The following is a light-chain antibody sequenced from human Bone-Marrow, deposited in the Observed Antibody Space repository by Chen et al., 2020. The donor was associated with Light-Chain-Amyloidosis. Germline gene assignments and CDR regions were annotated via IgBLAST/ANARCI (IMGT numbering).Light chain of an antibody. CDR3: QSYQGSSQVV. V-gene: IGLV6-57*01. CDR2: EDD. CDR1: SGSIATNY. J-gene: IGLJ3*02. Sequence: NFMLTQPHSVSESPGKTVIISCTRSSGSIATNYVQWYQQRPGSSPTTVIYEDDQRPSGVPDRFSGSIVRSSNSASRTISGLKTEDEADYYCQSYQGSSQVVFGGATKLTVL.